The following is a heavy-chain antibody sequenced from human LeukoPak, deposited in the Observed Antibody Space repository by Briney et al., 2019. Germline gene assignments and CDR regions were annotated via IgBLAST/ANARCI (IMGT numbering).Heavy chain of an antibody. CDR3: ARDSYGYCSGGSCYLIDY. CDR2: INPSGGST. Sequence: ASVKVSCKASGYTFTSYYMHWVRQAPGQGLEWMGIINPSGGSTSYAQKFQGRVTMTRDMSTSTAYMELRSLRSDDTAVYYCARDSYGYCSGGSCYLIDYWGQGTLVTVSS. V-gene: IGHV1-46*01. J-gene: IGHJ4*02. D-gene: IGHD2-15*01. CDR1: GYTFTSYY.